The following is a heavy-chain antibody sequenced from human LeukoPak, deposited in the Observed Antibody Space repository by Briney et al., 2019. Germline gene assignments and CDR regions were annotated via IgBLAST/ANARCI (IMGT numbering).Heavy chain of an antibody. Sequence: GASVKVSCKASGDTFSSCAVSWVRQVPRQGLQWMGRIIPILGLAKYAQTFQGRVTITADKSTSTAYMELSGLRYDDTAVYYCARDLEFSSGAGPLDRWGQGTVVTVSS. CDR2: IIPILGLA. V-gene: IGHV1-69*04. CDR3: ARDLEFSSGAGPLDR. J-gene: IGHJ4*02. D-gene: IGHD6-19*01. CDR1: GDTFSSCA.